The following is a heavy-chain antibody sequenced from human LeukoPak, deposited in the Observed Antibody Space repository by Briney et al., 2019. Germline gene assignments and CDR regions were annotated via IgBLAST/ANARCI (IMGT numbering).Heavy chain of an antibody. CDR3: AKDPWLEYCDSTACHGGLYFCD. D-gene: IGHD2/OR15-2a*01. Sequence: GGSLRLSCAAFGFTYSRYGMHWVRQAPGKGLEWVAVISYDGTKNYYTDSVKGRFTISRDNSKNTLYLQMNSLRAEDTAVYFCAKDPWLEYCDSTACHGGLYFCDWGQGTLVTVSS. CDR1: GFTYSRYG. CDR2: ISYDGTKN. J-gene: IGHJ4*02. V-gene: IGHV3-30*18.